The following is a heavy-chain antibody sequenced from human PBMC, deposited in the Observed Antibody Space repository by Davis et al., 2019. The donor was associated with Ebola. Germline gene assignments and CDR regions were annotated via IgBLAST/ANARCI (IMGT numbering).Heavy chain of an antibody. D-gene: IGHD3-16*01. V-gene: IGHV5-10-1*01. CDR2: IDPRDSYT. CDR1: GHTFPSYW. Sequence: HRGSLKILCEASGHTFPSYWITWVRQMPGKGLEWMGRIDPRDSYTNYSPSFQGHVTISADKSTSTAYLQWSSLKASDNAMYYFARVRYKYSLGAAYWGQGTLVTVSS. J-gene: IGHJ4*02. CDR3: ARVRYKYSLGAAY.